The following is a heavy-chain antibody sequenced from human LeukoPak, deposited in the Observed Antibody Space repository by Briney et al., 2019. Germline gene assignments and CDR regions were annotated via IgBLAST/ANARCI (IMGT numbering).Heavy chain of an antibody. CDR3: ARVRGATGAFDI. CDR2: INDDGSDT. CDR1: GFTFKLYW. J-gene: IGHJ3*02. D-gene: IGHD1-26*01. Sequence: GGSLRLSCAASGFTFKLYWMHWVRQVPGKRPVWVSRINDDGSDTIYADSVRGRFTISRDDAKNTVYLQMNNLRAEDTAVYYCARVRGATGAFDIWGQGTMVTVSS. V-gene: IGHV3-74*01.